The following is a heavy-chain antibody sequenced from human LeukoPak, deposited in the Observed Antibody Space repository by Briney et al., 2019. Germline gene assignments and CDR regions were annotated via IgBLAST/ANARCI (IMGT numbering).Heavy chain of an antibody. CDR2: ISSSGTNI. CDR1: GFTFSDYY. D-gene: IGHD7-27*01. V-gene: IGHV3-11*01. Sequence: GGSLRLSCAASGFTFSDYYMSWIRQAPGKGLEWVSHISSSGTNIYYADSVKGRFTIPRDDAKNSLYLEMNSLRAEDTAVFYCARVAWGPTAYYFDDWGQGTLVTVSS. J-gene: IGHJ4*02. CDR3: ARVAWGPTAYYFDD.